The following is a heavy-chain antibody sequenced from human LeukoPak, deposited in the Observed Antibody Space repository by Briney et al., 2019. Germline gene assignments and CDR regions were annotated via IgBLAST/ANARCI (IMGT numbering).Heavy chain of an antibody. Sequence: ASVKVSCKASGYTFTSYDINWVRQATGQGLEWMGWMNPNSGNTGYAQKFQGRVTMTRNTSISTAYMELSSLRSEDTAVCYCARGSVRGYIPGGDYWGQGTLVTVSS. V-gene: IGHV1-8*01. CDR2: MNPNSGNT. D-gene: IGHD3-22*01. CDR1: GYTFTSYD. CDR3: ARGSVRGYIPGGDY. J-gene: IGHJ4*02.